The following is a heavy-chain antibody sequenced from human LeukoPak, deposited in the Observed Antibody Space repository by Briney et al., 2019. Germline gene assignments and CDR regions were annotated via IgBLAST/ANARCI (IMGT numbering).Heavy chain of an antibody. V-gene: IGHV3-21*01. D-gene: IGHD3-9*01. Sequence: GGSLRLSCAASGFTFSSYSMNWVRQAPGKGLEWVSSISSSSSYIYYADSVKGRFTISRDNAKNSLYLQMNSLRAEDTAAYYCARRAPYYDILTGQGGYFDYWGQGTLVTVSS. CDR1: GFTFSSYS. CDR3: ARRAPYYDILTGQGGYFDY. J-gene: IGHJ4*02. CDR2: ISSSSSYI.